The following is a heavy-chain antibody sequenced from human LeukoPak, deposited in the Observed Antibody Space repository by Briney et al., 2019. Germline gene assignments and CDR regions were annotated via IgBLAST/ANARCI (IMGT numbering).Heavy chain of an antibody. J-gene: IGHJ4*02. CDR1: GYTFTSYG. CDR3: ARVPALDYGDPQGPFDY. CDR2: INPSGGST. V-gene: IGHV1-46*01. D-gene: IGHD4-17*01. Sequence: ASVKVSCKASGYTFTSYGISWVRQAPGQGLEWMGIINPSGGSTSYAQKFQGRVTMTRDTSTSTVYMELSSLRSEDTAVYYCARVPALDYGDPQGPFDYWGQGTLVTVSS.